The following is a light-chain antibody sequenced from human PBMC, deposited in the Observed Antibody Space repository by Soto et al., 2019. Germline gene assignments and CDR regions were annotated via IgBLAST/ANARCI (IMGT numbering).Light chain of an antibody. V-gene: IGLV1-44*01. CDR3: AAWDDSLTAYV. CDR1: SSNIGSNT. Sequence: QAVVTQPPSASGTPGQRVTISCFGSSSNIGSNTVNWYQQLPGTAPRLLIYGNNQRPSGVPDRFSGSKSGTSASLAISGLQSEDEADYYCAAWDDSLTAYVFGTGTKVTVL. CDR2: GNN. J-gene: IGLJ1*01.